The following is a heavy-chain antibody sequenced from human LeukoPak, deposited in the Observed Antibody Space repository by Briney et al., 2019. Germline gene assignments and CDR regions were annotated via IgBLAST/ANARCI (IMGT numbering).Heavy chain of an antibody. Sequence: PSETLSLTCTVSGASVSSSDYYWGWIRQPPGMRLEWIGNLYFSGNPYYNPSLNSRVTISVDTSKNQFSLKMRSVTAADTAMYYCQSRFLEWLLDYWGQGTLVTVSS. V-gene: IGHV4-39*01. D-gene: IGHD3-3*01. CDR2: LYFSGNP. J-gene: IGHJ4*02. CDR3: QSRFLEWLLDY. CDR1: GASVSSSDYY.